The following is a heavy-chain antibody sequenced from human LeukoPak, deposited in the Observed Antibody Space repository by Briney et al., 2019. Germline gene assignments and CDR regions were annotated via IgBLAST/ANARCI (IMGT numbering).Heavy chain of an antibody. CDR2: IIPIFGTA. D-gene: IGHD5-24*01. CDR3: ARESATYVRFDP. V-gene: IGHV1-69*13. Sequence: GASVKVSCKASGGTFSSYAISWVRQAPGQGLEWMGGIIPIFGTAKYAQKFQGRVTITADESTSTAYMELSSLRSEDTAVYYCARESATYVRFDPWGQGTLVTVSS. CDR1: GGTFSSYA. J-gene: IGHJ5*02.